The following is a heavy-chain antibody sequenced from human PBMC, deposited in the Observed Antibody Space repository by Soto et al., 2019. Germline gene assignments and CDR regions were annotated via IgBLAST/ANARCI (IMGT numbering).Heavy chain of an antibody. CDR3: ASIQWGNSSHIDY. V-gene: IGHV3-66*01. D-gene: IGHD3-16*01. CDR2: IYSGGST. CDR1: GFTVSSNY. Sequence: EVQLVESGGGLVQPGGSLRLSCAASGFTVSSNYMSWVRQAPGKGLEWVSVIYSGGSTYYADSVKGRFTISRDNSKNTLYLQMNSLRDEDTAVYYCASIQWGNSSHIDYWGQGTLVTVSS. J-gene: IGHJ4*02.